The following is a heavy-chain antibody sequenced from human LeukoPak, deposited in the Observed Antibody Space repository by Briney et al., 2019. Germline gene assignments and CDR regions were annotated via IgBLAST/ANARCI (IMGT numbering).Heavy chain of an antibody. CDR3: AKDSRHRIVGTTTFLDY. J-gene: IGHJ4*02. D-gene: IGHD1-26*01. CDR1: GFTFSRNG. V-gene: IGHV3-23*01. Sequence: GGTLRLSCAASGFTFSRNGMSWVRQAPGQGLEWVSAISGSGGNTYYADSVKGRFTISRDNSKNTLYLQMNSLRAEDTAVYYCAKDSRHRIVGTTTFLDYWGQGTLVTVSS. CDR2: ISGSGGNT.